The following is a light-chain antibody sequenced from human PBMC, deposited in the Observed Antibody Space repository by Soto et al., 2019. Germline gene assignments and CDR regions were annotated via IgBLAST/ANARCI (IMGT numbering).Light chain of an antibody. CDR3: QQYSNWPLT. CDR2: GAS. Sequence: EIVMTQSPVTLSVSPVERATLSFMASQSVTNSYLAWYQQKPGQAPRLLIFGASTRAAGIPARFSGSGSGTEFTLTISSLQSEDFAVYYCQQYSNWPLTFGGGTKVDIK. V-gene: IGKV3-15*01. J-gene: IGKJ4*01. CDR1: QSVTNSY.